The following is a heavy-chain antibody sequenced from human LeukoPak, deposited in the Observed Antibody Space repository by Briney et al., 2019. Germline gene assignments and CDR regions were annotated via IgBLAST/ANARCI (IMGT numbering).Heavy chain of an antibody. Sequence: SETLSLTCTVSGGSTSGSNYYWGWVRQPPGKGLEWIGSIFYSGSTYYNPSLKSRVTISVDTSKNQFSLKLSSVTAADTAVYYCANYYYDSSGYRRFDIWGQGTMVTVSS. D-gene: IGHD3-22*01. CDR3: ANYYYDSSGYRRFDI. CDR1: GGSTSGSNYY. V-gene: IGHV4-39*07. CDR2: IFYSGST. J-gene: IGHJ3*02.